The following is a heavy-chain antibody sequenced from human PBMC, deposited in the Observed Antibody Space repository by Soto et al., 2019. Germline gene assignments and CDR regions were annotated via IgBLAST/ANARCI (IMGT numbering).Heavy chain of an antibody. CDR3: ARGTAYFSGGSCDNYFDP. CDR1: DGSISTDNW. J-gene: IGHJ5*02. CDR2: IYHSGST. D-gene: IGHD2-15*01. Sequence: QVQVQESGPGLVKPSGTLSLTCAVSDGSISTDNWWTGVRQPPGKGLEWIGEIYHSGSTNYNPPLKSRVTISVEKSKNQFSLKLTSVTAADTAVYYCARGTAYFSGGSCDNYFDPWGQGTLVTVSS. V-gene: IGHV4-4*02.